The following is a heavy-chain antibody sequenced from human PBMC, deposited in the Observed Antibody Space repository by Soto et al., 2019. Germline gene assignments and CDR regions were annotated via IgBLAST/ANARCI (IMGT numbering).Heavy chain of an antibody. CDR1: GFTFSSYG. V-gene: IGHV3-30*18. J-gene: IGHJ6*02. Sequence: PGGSLRLSCAASGFTFSSYGMHWVRQAPGKGLEWVAVISYDGSNKYYADSVKGRFTISRDNSKNSLFLQMNGLRDDDTAVYYCANQKIRFSVAGTLYGLGVWGQGTTVTVSS. CDR2: ISYDGSNK. CDR3: ANQKIRFSVAGTLYGLGV. D-gene: IGHD6-19*01.